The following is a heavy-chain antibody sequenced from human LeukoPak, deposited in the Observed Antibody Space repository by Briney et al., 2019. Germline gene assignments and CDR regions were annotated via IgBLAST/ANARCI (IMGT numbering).Heavy chain of an antibody. D-gene: IGHD6-19*01. J-gene: IGHJ4*02. CDR1: GGSISSYY. Sequence: SETLSLTCTISGGSISSYYWSWIRQPPGKGLEWIGYIYYSGSTNYNPSLKSRVTISVDTSKNQFSLKLGSVTAADTAVYYCARWVAGTSGYFDYWGQGTLVTVSS. V-gene: IGHV4-59*01. CDR3: ARWVAGTSGYFDY. CDR2: IYYSGST.